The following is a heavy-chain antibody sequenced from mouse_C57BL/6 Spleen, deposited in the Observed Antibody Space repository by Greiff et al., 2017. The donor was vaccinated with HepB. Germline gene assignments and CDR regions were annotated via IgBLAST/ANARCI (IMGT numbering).Heavy chain of an antibody. D-gene: IGHD1-1*01. Sequence: QVQLQQSGAELARPGASVKMSCKASGYTFTSYTMHLVKQRPGQGLEWIGYINPSSGYTKYNQKFKDKATLTADKSSSTAYMQLSSLTSEDSAVYYCARSTTVVATPFAYWGQGTLVTVSA. CDR2: INPSSGYT. CDR3: ARSTTVVATPFAY. CDR1: GYTFTSYT. V-gene: IGHV1-4*01. J-gene: IGHJ3*01.